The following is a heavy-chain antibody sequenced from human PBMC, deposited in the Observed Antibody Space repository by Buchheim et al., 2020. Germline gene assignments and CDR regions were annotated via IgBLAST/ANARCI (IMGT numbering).Heavy chain of an antibody. CDR2: ISGSGGST. Sequence: EVQLLESGGGLVQPGGSLRLSCAASGFTFSSYAMSWVRQAPGKGLEWVSAISGSGGSTYYADSVKGPFTISRDNSKNTLYLQMNSLRAEDTAVYYCAKESQYCSSTSCDRYYYYYGMDVWGQGTT. J-gene: IGHJ6*02. CDR1: GFTFSSYA. CDR3: AKESQYCSSTSCDRYYYYYGMDV. V-gene: IGHV3-23*01. D-gene: IGHD2-2*01.